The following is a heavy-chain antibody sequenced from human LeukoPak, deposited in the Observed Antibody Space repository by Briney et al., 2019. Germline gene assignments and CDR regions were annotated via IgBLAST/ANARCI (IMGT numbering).Heavy chain of an antibody. J-gene: IGHJ4*02. CDR2: INPNSGGT. V-gene: IGHV1-2*04. CDR3: ARGRYDILTGYPGDFDY. D-gene: IGHD3-9*01. CDR1: GYSFTGYY. Sequence: GASVKVSCKASGYSFTGYYMHWVRQAPGQGLEWMGWINPNSGGTNYAQKFQGWVTMTRDTSISTAYMELSRLRSDDTAVYYCARGRYDILTGYPGDFDYWGQGTLVTVSS.